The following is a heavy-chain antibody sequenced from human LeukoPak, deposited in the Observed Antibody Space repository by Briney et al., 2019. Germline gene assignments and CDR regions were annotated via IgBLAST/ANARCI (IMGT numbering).Heavy chain of an antibody. D-gene: IGHD6-6*01. V-gene: IGHV3-30*02. J-gene: IGHJ4*02. Sequence: PGGSLRLSCAASGFTFNSFGVHWVRQAPGKGLEWVAFVRFDINGKNYADSVKGRFTISRDNSKNTLYLQMNSLRAEDTAVYYCAKDDRAARKTFDYWGQGTLVTVSS. CDR1: GFTFNSFG. CDR2: VRFDINGK. CDR3: AKDDRAARKTFDY.